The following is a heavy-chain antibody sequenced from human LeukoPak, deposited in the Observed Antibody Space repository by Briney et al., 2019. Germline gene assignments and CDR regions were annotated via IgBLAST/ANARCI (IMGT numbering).Heavy chain of an antibody. D-gene: IGHD2-2*01. CDR3: ARDYCSSTSCLFDY. Sequence: ASVKVSCKASGYTFTSYGVSWVRQAPGQGLEWMGWISAYNGNTNYAQKLQGRVTMTTDTSTSTAYMELRSLRSDDTAVYYCARDYCSSTSCLFDYWGQGALVTVSS. V-gene: IGHV1-18*01. CDR2: ISAYNGNT. J-gene: IGHJ4*02. CDR1: GYTFTSYG.